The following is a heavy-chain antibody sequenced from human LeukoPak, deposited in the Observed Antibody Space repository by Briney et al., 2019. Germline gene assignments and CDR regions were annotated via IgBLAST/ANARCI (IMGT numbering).Heavy chain of an antibody. J-gene: IGHJ4*02. Sequence: GGSLRLSCAASGFTFSSYAMSWVRQAPGKGLEWVSAISGSGGSTYYADSVKGRFTISRDNSKNTLYLQVHSLRAEDTAVYYCAGITSYCGGDCYSDYWGQGTLVTVSS. CDR1: GFTFSSYA. D-gene: IGHD2-21*02. CDR2: ISGSGGST. V-gene: IGHV3-23*01. CDR3: AGITSYCGGDCYSDY.